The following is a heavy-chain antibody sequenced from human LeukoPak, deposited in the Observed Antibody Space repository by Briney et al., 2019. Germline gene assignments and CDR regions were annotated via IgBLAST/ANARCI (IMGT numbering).Heavy chain of an antibody. CDR2: IYSGGST. D-gene: IGHD3-3*01. V-gene: IGHV3-66*01. CDR1: GFTFSSYA. Sequence: PGGSLRLSCAASGFTFSSYAMSWVRQAPGKGLEWVSVIYSGGSTYYADSVKGRFTISRDNSKNTLYLQMNSLRAEDTAVYYCARDRSIFGDPQYYYYYYGMDVWGQGTTVTVSS. J-gene: IGHJ6*02. CDR3: ARDRSIFGDPQYYYYYYGMDV.